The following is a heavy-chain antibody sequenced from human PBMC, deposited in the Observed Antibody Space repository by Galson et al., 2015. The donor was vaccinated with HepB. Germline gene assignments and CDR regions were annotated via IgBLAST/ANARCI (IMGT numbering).Heavy chain of an antibody. CDR3: ARDRLWLDTVYFDY. Sequence: SLRLSCAASGFSFSTFGMHWVRQAPGKGLEWVAVIWSDGSNEYYGDSVKGRFTISRDNSKNTLYLQMNSVRDEDTAVYYCARDRLWLDTVYFDYWGQGTLVIDSS. V-gene: IGHV3-33*08. J-gene: IGHJ4*02. D-gene: IGHD5-18*01. CDR2: IWSDGSNE. CDR1: GFSFSTFG.